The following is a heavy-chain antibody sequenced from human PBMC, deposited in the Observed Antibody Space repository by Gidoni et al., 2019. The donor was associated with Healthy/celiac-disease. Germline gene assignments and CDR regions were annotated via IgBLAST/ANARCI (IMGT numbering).Heavy chain of an antibody. CDR1: GYSFTSYW. CDR2: IYPGDSDT. V-gene: IGHV5-51*01. Sequence: EVQLVQSGAEVKKPGESRKISCKGSGYSFTSYWIGWVRQMPGKGLEWMGIIYPGDSDTRYSPSFQGQVTISADKSISTAYLQWSSLKASDTAMYYCARLSDSSGYRNPYGMDVWGQGTTVTVSS. J-gene: IGHJ6*02. CDR3: ARLSDSSGYRNPYGMDV. D-gene: IGHD3-22*01.